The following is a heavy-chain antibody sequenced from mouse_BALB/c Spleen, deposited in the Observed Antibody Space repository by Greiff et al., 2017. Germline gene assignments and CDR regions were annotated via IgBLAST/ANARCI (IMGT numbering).Heavy chain of an antibody. CDR3: ARGRAQGWYFDV. Sequence: EVQGVESGGGLVKPGGSLKLSCAASGFTFSSYAMSWVRQSPEKRLEWVAEISSGGSYTYYPDTVTGRFTISRDNAKNTLYLEMSSLRSEDTAMYYCARGRAQGWYFDVWGAGTTVTVSS. J-gene: IGHJ1*01. CDR2: ISSGGSYT. V-gene: IGHV5-9-4*01. CDR1: GFTFSSYA. D-gene: IGHD3-1*01.